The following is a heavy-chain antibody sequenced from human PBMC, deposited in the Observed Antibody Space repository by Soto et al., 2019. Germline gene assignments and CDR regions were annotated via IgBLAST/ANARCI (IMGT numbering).Heavy chain of an antibody. Sequence: QVQLVQSGTEVKKPGSSVKVSCKASGGTFSNSAIIWVRQAPGQGLEWMGVILPIFGTPNYAQKFQGRLTISADEFSSPAYMELNILRSEDTAGYYCATPAEGLDTAMLKGLAHWREGSLVTVSS. V-gene: IGHV1-69*01. CDR1: GGTFSNSA. J-gene: IGHJ4*02. D-gene: IGHD5-18*01. CDR2: ILPIFGTP. CDR3: ATPAEGLDTAMLKGLAH.